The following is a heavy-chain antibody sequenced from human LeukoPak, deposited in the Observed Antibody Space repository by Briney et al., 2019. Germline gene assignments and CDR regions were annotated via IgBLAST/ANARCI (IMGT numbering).Heavy chain of an antibody. CDR3: ARVIDSNSWYFDL. CDR1: GSAFSSYC. D-gene: IGHD6-13*01. CDR2: INSDGSST. Sequence: GGSLRLPCAASGSAFSSYCMHWVRQAPGKGLVWVSRINSDGSSTNYADSVKGRFTISRDNAKNTLYLQMNSLRAEDTAVYYCARVIDSNSWYFDLWGRGTLVTVSS. V-gene: IGHV3-74*01. J-gene: IGHJ2*01.